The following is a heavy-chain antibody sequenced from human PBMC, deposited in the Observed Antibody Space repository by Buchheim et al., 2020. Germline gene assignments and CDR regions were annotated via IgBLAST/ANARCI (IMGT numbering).Heavy chain of an antibody. D-gene: IGHD3-10*01. J-gene: IGHJ4*02. CDR3: ARYRGFGSMVRGVTLPDY. CDR2: INPNRGGP. CDR1: GYTFTGYY. V-gene: IGHV1-2*04. Sequence: QVQLVQSGAEVKKPGASVKVSCKASGYTFTGYYMHWVRQAPGQGLEWMGWINPNRGGPNYAQKFQGWVTMPRETSISTAYMELSRLRSDDTSVYYCARYRGFGSMVRGVTLPDYWGQGTL.